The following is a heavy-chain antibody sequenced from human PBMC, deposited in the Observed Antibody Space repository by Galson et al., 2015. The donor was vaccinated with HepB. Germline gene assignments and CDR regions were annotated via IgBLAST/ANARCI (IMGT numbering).Heavy chain of an antibody. CDR2: ISSSSSYI. V-gene: IGHV3-21*01. CDR1: GFTFSSYS. CDR3: ARDKGDYAIDY. J-gene: IGHJ4*02. D-gene: IGHD4-17*01. Sequence: SLRLSCAASGFTFSSYSMNWVRQAPEKGLEWVSSISSSSSYINYADSVKGRFTISRDNAKNSLYLQMNSLRAEDTAVYYCARDKGDYAIDYWGQGTLVTVSS.